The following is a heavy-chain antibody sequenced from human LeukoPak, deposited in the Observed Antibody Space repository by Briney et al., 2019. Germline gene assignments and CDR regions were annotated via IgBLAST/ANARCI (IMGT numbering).Heavy chain of an antibody. J-gene: IGHJ3*02. CDR3: IRLWFREFI. CDR1: GPTSSNPW. Sequence: AGGSLRLSSTASGPTSSNPWMSSHRQAPGKGLEWVGRIKSKTDGETTDYAAPVKGRFTISRDDSKNTLYLQMNSLKTEDTAVYYCIRLWFREFIWCEGTMVSVSS. D-gene: IGHD3-10*01. CDR2: IKSKTDGETT. V-gene: IGHV3-15*01.